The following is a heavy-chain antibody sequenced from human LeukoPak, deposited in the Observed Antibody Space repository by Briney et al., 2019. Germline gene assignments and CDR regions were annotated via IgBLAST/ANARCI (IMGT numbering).Heavy chain of an antibody. CDR3: AKEVDCPSDCLFFHS. CDR2: INRRGHT. CDR1: GFTFDRFT. V-gene: IGHV3-43*01. Sequence: GGSLRLSCAASGFTFDRFTIHWVRQTPGKGLEWVSLINRRGHTFYADSVKGRFTISRDNSRNSVFLQMNSLRPEDTALYHCAKEVDCPSDCLFFHSWGQGTLVTVSS. D-gene: IGHD2-21*02. J-gene: IGHJ4*02.